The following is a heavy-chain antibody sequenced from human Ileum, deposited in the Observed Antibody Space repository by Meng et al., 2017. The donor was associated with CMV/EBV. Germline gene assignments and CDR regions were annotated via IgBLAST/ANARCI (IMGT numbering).Heavy chain of an antibody. Sequence: LRLSCTTSGLPFSTYAMHWARQAPGKGLEWVSGITSSGDTYYADSVKGRFTISRDNSKNTVYLQLNGLRAEDTAVYYCSSGRPGEFDYWAQGTLVTVSS. CDR3: SSGRPGEFDY. J-gene: IGHJ4*02. CDR2: ITSSGDT. V-gene: IGHV3-23*01. D-gene: IGHD6-6*01. CDR1: GLPFSTYA.